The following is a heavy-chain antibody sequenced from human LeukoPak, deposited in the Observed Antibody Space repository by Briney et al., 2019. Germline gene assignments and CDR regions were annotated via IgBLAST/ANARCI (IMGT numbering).Heavy chain of an antibody. J-gene: IGHJ3*02. CDR2: IYSNGDT. CDR3: ARKFGRGTFDI. CDR1: GVYITNGLYF. Sequence: PSETLSLTCTVSGVYITNGLYFWDWIRQPAGKGLVWIGRIYSNGDTNYNPSLKSRVTISQDRTRNQFSLKLSSVTAADTAVYYCARKFGRGTFDIWGQGTLVTVSS. V-gene: IGHV4-61*02. D-gene: IGHD3-16*01.